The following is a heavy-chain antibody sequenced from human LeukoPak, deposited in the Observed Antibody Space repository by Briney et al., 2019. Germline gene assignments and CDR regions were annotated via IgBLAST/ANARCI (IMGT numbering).Heavy chain of an antibody. J-gene: IGHJ6*02. V-gene: IGHV1-8*01. CDR1: GYTFTSYD. CDR2: MNPNSGNT. Sequence: GASAKVSRKASGYTFTSYDINWVRQATGQGLEWMGWMNPNSGNTGYAQKFQGRVTMTRNTSISTAYMELSSLRSEDTAVYYCARVRYFDWLLYHYYGMDVWGQGTTVTVSS. CDR3: ARVRYFDWLLYHYYGMDV. D-gene: IGHD3-9*01.